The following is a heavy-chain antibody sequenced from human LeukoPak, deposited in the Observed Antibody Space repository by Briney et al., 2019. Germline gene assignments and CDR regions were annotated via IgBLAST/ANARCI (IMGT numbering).Heavy chain of an antibody. V-gene: IGHV4-59*01. CDR3: ARAARDYYDSSGLPDY. CDR2: IYYSGST. J-gene: IGHJ4*02. D-gene: IGHD3-22*01. CDR1: GFTFSSYA. Sequence: GSLRLSCAASGFTFSSYAMSWVRQAPGKGLEWIGYIYYSGSTNYNPSLKSRVTISVDTSKNQFSLKLSSVTAADTAVYYCARAARDYYDSSGLPDYWGQGTLVTVSS.